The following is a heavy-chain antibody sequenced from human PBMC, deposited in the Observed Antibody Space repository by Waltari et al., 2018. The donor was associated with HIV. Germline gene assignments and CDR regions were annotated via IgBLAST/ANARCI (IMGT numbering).Heavy chain of an antibody. J-gene: IGHJ4*02. CDR3: ARSYSSSLPGNFDY. Sequence: QVQLVQSGAEVKKPGASVKVSCKASGYTFTGYYMHWVRQAPGQGLEWMGWINPNSGGTNYAQKCQGWVTMTRDTSISTAYMELSRLRSDDTAVYYCARSYSSSLPGNFDYWGQGTLVTVSS. CDR2: INPNSGGT. V-gene: IGHV1-2*04. CDR1: GYTFTGYY. D-gene: IGHD6-6*01.